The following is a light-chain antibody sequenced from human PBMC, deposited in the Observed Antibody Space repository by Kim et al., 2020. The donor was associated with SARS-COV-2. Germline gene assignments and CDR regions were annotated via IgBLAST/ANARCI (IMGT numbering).Light chain of an antibody. J-gene: IGKJ1*01. CDR1: QDISNY. Sequence: IQMTQSPSSLSASVGDRVTITCRASQDISNYLAWYQQKPGKVPQLLIYAPSTLQSGVPSRFSGSASGTDFTLTISTLQPEDVATYYCQYYKDASLFGQGTKVDIK. CDR2: APS. V-gene: IGKV1-27*01. CDR3: QYYKDASL.